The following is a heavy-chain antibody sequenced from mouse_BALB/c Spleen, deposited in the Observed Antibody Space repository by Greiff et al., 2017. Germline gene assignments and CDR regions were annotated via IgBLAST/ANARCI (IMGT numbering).Heavy chain of an antibody. CDR3: ARWGYGSSYWFAY. J-gene: IGHJ3*01. CDR2: ISYSGST. Sequence: EVQRVESGPSLVKPSQTLSLTCSVTGDSITSGYWNWIRKFPGNKLEYMGYISYSGSTYYNPSLKSRISITRDTSKNQYYLQLNSVTTEDTATYYCARWGYGSSYWFAYWGQGTLVTVSA. CDR1: GDSITSGY. D-gene: IGHD1-1*01. V-gene: IGHV3-8*02.